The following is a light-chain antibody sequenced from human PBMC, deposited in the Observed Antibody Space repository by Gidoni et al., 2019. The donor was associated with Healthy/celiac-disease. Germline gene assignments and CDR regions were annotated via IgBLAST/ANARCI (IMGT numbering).Light chain of an antibody. CDR3: QAWDSSTDVV. CDR2: QDS. Sequence: SYELTQPPSVSVSPGQTASITCSGDKLGDKSAGWYQQKPGQSPVLVIFQDSKRPSGIPERFSGANSGNTATLTISGTQAMDEADYYCQAWDSSTDVVFGGGTKLTVL. V-gene: IGLV3-1*01. J-gene: IGLJ2*01. CDR1: KLGDKS.